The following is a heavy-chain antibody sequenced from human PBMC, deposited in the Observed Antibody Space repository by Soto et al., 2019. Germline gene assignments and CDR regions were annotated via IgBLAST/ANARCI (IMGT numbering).Heavy chain of an antibody. CDR3: TTGQTYYDFWGGYYVDV. J-gene: IGHJ6*02. D-gene: IGHD3-3*01. CDR1: GFTFSNAW. Sequence: PGGSLRLSCAASGFTFSNAWMNWVRQAPGKGLEWVGRIKSKTDGGTTDYAAPVRGRFTISRDDSKNTLYLQMNSLKTEDTAVYYCTTGQTYYDFWGGYYVDVWGQGTTVTVSS. V-gene: IGHV3-15*07. CDR2: IKSKTDGGTT.